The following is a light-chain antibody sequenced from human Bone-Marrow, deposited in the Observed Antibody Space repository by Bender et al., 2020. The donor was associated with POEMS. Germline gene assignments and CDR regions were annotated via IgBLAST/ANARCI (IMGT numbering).Light chain of an antibody. V-gene: IGLV2-18*02. CDR3: SSYTTTTWV. J-gene: IGLJ3*02. CDR2: DVT. CDR1: STNIGLYNY. Sequence: QSALTQPASASGSPGLSVTISCTGTSTNIGLYNYVAWYQQYPGKAPKLLIYDVTKRPSGVPDRFSGSKSGNTASLTISGLQAEDEADYYCSSYTTTTWVFGGGTRLTVL.